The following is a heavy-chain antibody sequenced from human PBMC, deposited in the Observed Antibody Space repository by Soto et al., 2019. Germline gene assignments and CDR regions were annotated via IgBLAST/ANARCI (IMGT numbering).Heavy chain of an antibody. V-gene: IGHV4-39*01. CDR2: FYYSGST. CDR1: GGSISSSNYY. J-gene: IGHJ5*02. Sequence: SETLSLTCTVSGGSISSSNYYWGWVRQPPGKGLEWIGSFYYSGSTYYNPSLKSRVTISVDTSKNQFSLKLNSVTAADTAVYYCATQEVGGSYVYTFDPWGQGTLVTVSS. CDR3: ATQEVGGSYVYTFDP. D-gene: IGHD1-26*01.